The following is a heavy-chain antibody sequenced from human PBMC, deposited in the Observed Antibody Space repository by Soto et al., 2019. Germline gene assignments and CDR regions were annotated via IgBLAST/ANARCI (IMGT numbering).Heavy chain of an antibody. Sequence: PSETLSLTCTVSGGSISSSSYYWGWIRQPPGKGLEWIGSIYYSGSTYYNPSLKSRVTISVDTPKNQFSLKLSSVTAADTAVYYCARRAITIFGVVIMQALDVWGKGTTVTVSS. CDR1: GGSISSSSYY. CDR3: ARRAITIFGVVIMQALDV. V-gene: IGHV4-39*01. D-gene: IGHD3-3*01. J-gene: IGHJ6*04. CDR2: IYYSGST.